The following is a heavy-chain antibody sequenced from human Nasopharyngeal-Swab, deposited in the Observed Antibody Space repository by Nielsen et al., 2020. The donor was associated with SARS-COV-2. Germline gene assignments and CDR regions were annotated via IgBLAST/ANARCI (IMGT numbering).Heavy chain of an antibody. V-gene: IGHV4-39*01. Sequence: WIRQPPGKGLEWIGSIYYSGSTSYNPSLKSRVTISVDTSKNQFSLKLSSVTAADTAVYYCARWKGIAAAWDYWGQGTLVTVSS. J-gene: IGHJ4*02. CDR2: IYYSGST. CDR3: ARWKGIAAAWDY. D-gene: IGHD6-13*01.